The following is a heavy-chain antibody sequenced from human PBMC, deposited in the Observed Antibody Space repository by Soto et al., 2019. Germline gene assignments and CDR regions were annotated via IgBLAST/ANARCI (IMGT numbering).Heavy chain of an antibody. J-gene: IGHJ4*02. Sequence: PGESLKISCKASGYSFSTYWIAWVRQMPGKGLEWMGIIDLGDSETRYSPSFQGQVTISVDKSISTAYLQWTSLKASDTAMYYCARKAQQLDFDSWGQGTLVTVLL. V-gene: IGHV5-51*01. CDR3: ARKAQQLDFDS. CDR1: GYSFSTYW. CDR2: IDLGDSET. D-gene: IGHD6-13*01.